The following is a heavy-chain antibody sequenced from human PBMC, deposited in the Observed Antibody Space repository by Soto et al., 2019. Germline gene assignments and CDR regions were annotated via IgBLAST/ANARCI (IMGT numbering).Heavy chain of an antibody. CDR2: IYYSGST. Sequence: PSETLSLTCTVSGGSISSSSYYWGWIRQPPGKGLEWIGSIYYSGSTYYNPSLKSRVTISVDTSKNQFSLKLSSVTAADTAVYYCARESGRAAQPAIDYWGQGTLVTVSS. D-gene: IGHD2-2*01. CDR3: ARESGRAAQPAIDY. V-gene: IGHV4-39*07. CDR1: GGSISSSSYY. J-gene: IGHJ4*02.